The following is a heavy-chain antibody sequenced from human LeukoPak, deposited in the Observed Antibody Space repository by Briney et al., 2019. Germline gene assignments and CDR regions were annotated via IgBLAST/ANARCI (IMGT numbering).Heavy chain of an antibody. D-gene: IGHD5-12*01. CDR2: IYYSGST. J-gene: IGHJ4*02. CDR1: GGSINSSSYY. CDR3: ARLGYSGYDYYFDY. V-gene: IGHV4-39*01. Sequence: SETLSLTCIVTGGSINSSSYYWGWIRQPPGKGLENIGTIYYSGSTYYNPSLKSRVTISIDTSKNQFSLKLSSVTAADTAVYYCARLGYSGYDYYFDYWGQGTRVTVSS.